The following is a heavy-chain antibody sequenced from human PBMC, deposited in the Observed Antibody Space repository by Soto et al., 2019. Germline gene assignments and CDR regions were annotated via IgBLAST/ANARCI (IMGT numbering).Heavy chain of an antibody. CDR3: ARDRQSIAAAGTKVSVWFDP. CDR1: GGSFSGYY. V-gene: IGHV4-34*01. J-gene: IGHJ5*02. D-gene: IGHD6-13*01. Sequence: SETLSLTCAVYGGSFSGYYWSWIRQPPGKGLEWIGEINHSGSTNYNPSLKSRVTISVDTSKNQFSLKLSSVTAADTAVYYCARDRQSIAAAGTKVSVWFDPWGQGTLVTVSS. CDR2: INHSGST.